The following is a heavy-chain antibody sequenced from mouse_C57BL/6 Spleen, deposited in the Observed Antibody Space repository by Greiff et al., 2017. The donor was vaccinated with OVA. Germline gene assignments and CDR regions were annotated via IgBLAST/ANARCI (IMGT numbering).Heavy chain of an antibody. Sequence: QVQLQQSGAELVRPGASVTLSCKASGYTFTDYEMHWVKQTPVHGLEWIGAIDPETGGTAYNQKFKDKAILTADKSSSTAYMELRSLTSEDSAVYYCTRNGLDYWGQGTTLTVSS. J-gene: IGHJ2*01. CDR1: GYTFTDYE. V-gene: IGHV1-15*01. CDR3: TRNGLDY. CDR2: IDPETGGT.